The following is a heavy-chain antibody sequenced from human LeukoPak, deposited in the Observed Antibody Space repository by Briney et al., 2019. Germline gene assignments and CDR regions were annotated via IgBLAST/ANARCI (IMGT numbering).Heavy chain of an antibody. CDR3: ASEYYYDSSGYYYVSSYFDY. D-gene: IGHD3-22*01. V-gene: IGHV3-21*01. Sequence: PGGSLRLSCAASGFTFSSYSMNWVRQAPGKGLEWVSSISSSSSYIYYADSVKGRFTISRDNAKNSLYLQMNSLRAEDTAVYYCASEYYYDSSGYYYVSSYFDYWGRGTLVTVSS. CDR2: ISSSSSYI. J-gene: IGHJ4*02. CDR1: GFTFSSYS.